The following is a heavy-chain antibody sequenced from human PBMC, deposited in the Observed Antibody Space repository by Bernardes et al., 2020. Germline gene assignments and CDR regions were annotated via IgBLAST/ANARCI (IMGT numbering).Heavy chain of an antibody. CDR3: ARGMYYYDSSGYGDY. D-gene: IGHD3-22*01. V-gene: IGHV3-33*01. CDR1: GFTFSSYG. Sequence: GGSLRLSCAASGFTFSSYGMHWVRQAPGKGLEWVAVIWYDGSNKYYADSVKGRFTISRDNSKNTLYLQMNSLRAEDTAVYYCARGMYYYDSSGYGDYWGQGTLVTVSS. CDR2: IWYDGSNK. J-gene: IGHJ4*02.